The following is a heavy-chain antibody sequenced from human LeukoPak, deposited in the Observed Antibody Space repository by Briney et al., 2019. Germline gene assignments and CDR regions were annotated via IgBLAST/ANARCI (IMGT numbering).Heavy chain of an antibody. CDR3: AKSSAYYDFWSGYLS. D-gene: IGHD3-3*01. V-gene: IGHV3-23*01. Sequence: GGSLRLSCAASGFTFSSYAMSWVRQAPGKGLEWVSAISGSGGSTYYADSVKGRFTISRDNSKNTLYLQMNSLRAEDTAVYYCAKSSAYYDFWSGYLSWGQGTLVTVSS. J-gene: IGHJ4*02. CDR1: GFTFSSYA. CDR2: ISGSGGST.